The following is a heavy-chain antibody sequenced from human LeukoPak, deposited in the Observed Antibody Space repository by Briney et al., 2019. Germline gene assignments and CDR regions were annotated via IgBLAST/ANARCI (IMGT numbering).Heavy chain of an antibody. CDR1: GGSISSYY. V-gene: IGHV4-59*01. CDR3: AREWATMVRGVTVRYFDY. D-gene: IGHD3-10*01. Sequence: PSETLSLTCTVSGGSISSYYWSWVRQPPGKGLEWLGYIYYSGSTNYNPSLKSRVTISVDTSKNQFSLKLSSVTAADTAVYYCAREWATMVRGVTVRYFDYWGQGTLVTGSS. J-gene: IGHJ4*02. CDR2: IYYSGST.